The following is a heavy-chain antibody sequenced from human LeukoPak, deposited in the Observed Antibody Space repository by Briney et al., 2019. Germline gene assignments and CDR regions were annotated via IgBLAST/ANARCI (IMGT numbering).Heavy chain of an antibody. V-gene: IGHV3-21*04. CDR3: AKGYYGSGRPFDY. J-gene: IGHJ4*02. Sequence: GGSLRLSCAASGFTFSSYSMNWVRQAPGKGLEWVSSISSSSSYIYYADSVKGRFTISRDNAKNSLYLQMNSLRAEDTALYYCAKGYYGSGRPFDYWGQGTLVTVSS. D-gene: IGHD3-10*01. CDR2: ISSSSSYI. CDR1: GFTFSSYS.